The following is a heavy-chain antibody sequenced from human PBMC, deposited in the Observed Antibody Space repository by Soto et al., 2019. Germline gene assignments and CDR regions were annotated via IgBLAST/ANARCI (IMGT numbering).Heavy chain of an antibody. CDR2: IKQGGSEK. J-gene: IGHJ6*02. Sequence: GGSLRLSCAASGFTFSSYWMSWVRQAPGKGLEWVANIKQGGSEKYYVDSVKGRFTISRDNAKNSLYLQMNSLRAEDTAVYYCARDSYSSGWYPPDYYGMDVWGQGTTVTVSS. V-gene: IGHV3-7*01. D-gene: IGHD6-19*01. CDR3: ARDSYSSGWYPPDYYGMDV. CDR1: GFTFSSYW.